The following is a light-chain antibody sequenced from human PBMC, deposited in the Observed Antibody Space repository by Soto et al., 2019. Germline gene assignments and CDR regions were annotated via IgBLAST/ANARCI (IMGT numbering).Light chain of an antibody. V-gene: IGLV1-51*01. J-gene: IGLJ1*01. CDR2: DNN. CDR3: GTWDSSLSAGI. Sequence: QSVLTQPPSVSAAPGQKVTISCSGSSSNIGNNYVSWYQQVPGTAPKLLIYDNNQRPSGIPDRFSGSKSGTSATLDITGLQTGDEADYFCGTWDSSLSAGIFGTGTKLTVL. CDR1: SSNIGNNY.